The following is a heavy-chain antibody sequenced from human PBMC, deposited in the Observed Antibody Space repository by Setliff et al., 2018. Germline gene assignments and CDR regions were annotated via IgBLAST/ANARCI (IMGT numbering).Heavy chain of an antibody. J-gene: IGHJ4*02. V-gene: IGHV4-38-2*02. Sequence: SETLSLTCTVSGYSISSGYYWGWIRQPPGKGLEWIGSIYHSGSTYYNPSLKSRVTISVDTSKNQFSLTLSSVTAADTAVYYCARVALAVAGDFDYWGQGTLVTVSS. D-gene: IGHD6-19*01. CDR1: GYSISSGYY. CDR3: ARVALAVAGDFDY. CDR2: IYHSGST.